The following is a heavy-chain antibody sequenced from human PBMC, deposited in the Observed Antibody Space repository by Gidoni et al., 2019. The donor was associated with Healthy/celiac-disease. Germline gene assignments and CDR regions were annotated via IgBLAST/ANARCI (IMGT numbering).Heavy chain of an antibody. Sequence: QVQLVESGGGVVQPGRSLRLSCAASGFTFSSYGMHWVRQAPGKGLEWVAVISYDGSNKYYADSVKGRFTISRDNSKNTLYLQMNSLRAEDTAVYYCAKDIFDCGGDCYSLGFDYWGQGTLVTVSS. V-gene: IGHV3-30*18. CDR1: GFTFSSYG. D-gene: IGHD2-21*02. CDR2: ISYDGSNK. J-gene: IGHJ4*02. CDR3: AKDIFDCGGDCYSLGFDY.